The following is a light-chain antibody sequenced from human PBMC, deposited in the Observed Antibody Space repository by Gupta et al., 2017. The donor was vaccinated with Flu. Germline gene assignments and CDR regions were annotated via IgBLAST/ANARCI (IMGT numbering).Light chain of an antibody. J-gene: IGKJ2*01. Sequence: GERASLSCRASQSISRFLAWYQQIPGQAPRLLIYGASSRATGIPDRFSGSGSGTDFTLTISRLEPEDFAVYYCQQYGSSPYTFGQGTKLEIK. CDR2: GAS. V-gene: IGKV3-20*01. CDR3: QQYGSSPYT. CDR1: QSISRF.